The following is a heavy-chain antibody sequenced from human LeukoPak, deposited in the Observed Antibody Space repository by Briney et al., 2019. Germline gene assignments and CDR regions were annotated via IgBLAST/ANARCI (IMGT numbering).Heavy chain of an antibody. J-gene: IGHJ4*02. CDR2: INHSGST. Sequence: WETLSLTCAVYVGSFSGYYWSWIRQPPGKGLEWIVEINHSGSTNYNPSLKSLVTISVDTSKNQFSLKLSSVTAADTAVYYCARGRRLNRSSGWYLYWGQGTLVTVSS. V-gene: IGHV4-34*01. CDR1: VGSFSGYY. CDR3: ARGRRLNRSSGWYLY. D-gene: IGHD6-19*01.